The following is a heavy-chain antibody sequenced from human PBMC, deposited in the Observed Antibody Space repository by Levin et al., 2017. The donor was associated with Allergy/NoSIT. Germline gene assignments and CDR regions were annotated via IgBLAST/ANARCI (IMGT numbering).Heavy chain of an antibody. Sequence: GGSLRLSCAASGFTFSSYAMHWVRQAPGKGLEWVAVISYDGSNKYYADSVKGRFTISRDNSKNTLYLQMNSLRAEDTAVYYCARVHSDPDSGSYFHYFDYWGQGTLVTVSS. CDR2: ISYDGSNK. D-gene: IGHD1-26*01. J-gene: IGHJ4*02. CDR1: GFTFSSYA. CDR3: ARVHSDPDSGSYFHYFDY. V-gene: IGHV3-30*04.